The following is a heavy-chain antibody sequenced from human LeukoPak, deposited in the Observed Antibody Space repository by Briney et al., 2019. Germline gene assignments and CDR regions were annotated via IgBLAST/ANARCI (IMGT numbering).Heavy chain of an antibody. Sequence: SETLSLTCTVSGGSISSNNYYWGWIRQPPGKGLEWIGSIYYSGSTYFSPSLKSRITMSVDTTKNHFSLKLTSVTAADTAMYFCARYTTVSTPPYYFDYWGQGTLVTVSS. CDR1: GGSISSNNYY. V-gene: IGHV4-39*07. J-gene: IGHJ4*02. CDR3: ARYTTVSTPPYYFDY. CDR2: IYYSGST. D-gene: IGHD4-17*01.